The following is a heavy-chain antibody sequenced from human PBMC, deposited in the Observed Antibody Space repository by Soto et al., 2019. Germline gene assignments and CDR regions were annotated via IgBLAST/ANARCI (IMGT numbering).Heavy chain of an antibody. V-gene: IGHV4-39*01. Sequence: SETLSLICSVPSASLGSITYYWGWIRQPQGRGQEWIGSIYYSGNTYYKPSLKSRVSISIDTSRNQFSLKLTSVTAADTGVYYCASSSPFHYWGPGILV. D-gene: IGHD6-6*01. CDR1: SASLGSITYY. CDR2: IYYSGNT. J-gene: IGHJ4*02. CDR3: ASSSPFHY.